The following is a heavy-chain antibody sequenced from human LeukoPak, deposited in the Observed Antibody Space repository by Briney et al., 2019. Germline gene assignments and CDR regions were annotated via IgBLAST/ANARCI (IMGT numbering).Heavy chain of an antibody. CDR3: ARTSIFGVVISFDY. J-gene: IGHJ4*02. Sequence: SETLSLTCTVSGGSISSYYWSWIRQPPGKGLEWIGYIYYSGSTNYNPSLKSRVTISVDTSKNQFSLKLSSVTAADTAVYYCARTSIFGVVISFDYWGQGTLVTVSS. CDR1: GGSISSYY. V-gene: IGHV4-59*01. D-gene: IGHD3-3*01. CDR2: IYYSGST.